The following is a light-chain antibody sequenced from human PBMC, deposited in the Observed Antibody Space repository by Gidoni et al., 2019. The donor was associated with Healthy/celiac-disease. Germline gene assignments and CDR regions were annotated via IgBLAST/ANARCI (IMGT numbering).Light chain of an antibody. Sequence: DIQMTQSPSTLSASVGDRVTITCRASQSISSWLAWYQQKPGKAPKLLIYDASSLESGVPSRFSGSGSGTEFTLTISSLQPDDFATYYCQQYMGFTFGPGTKVDI. CDR1: QSISSW. J-gene: IGKJ3*01. CDR3: QQYMGFT. CDR2: DAS. V-gene: IGKV1-5*01.